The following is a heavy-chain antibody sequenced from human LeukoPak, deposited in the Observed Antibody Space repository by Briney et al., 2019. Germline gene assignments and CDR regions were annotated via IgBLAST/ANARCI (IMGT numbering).Heavy chain of an antibody. CDR3: ARSTGSYLLALDY. D-gene: IGHD1-26*01. V-gene: IGHV1-69*13. CDR2: IIPIFGTA. CDR1: GGTFGSYA. J-gene: IGHJ4*02. Sequence: SVKVSCKASGGTFGSYAISWVRQAPGQGLEWMGGIIPIFGTANYAQKFQGRVTITADESTSTAYMEPSSLRSEDTAVYYCARSTGSYLLALDYWGQGTLVTVSS.